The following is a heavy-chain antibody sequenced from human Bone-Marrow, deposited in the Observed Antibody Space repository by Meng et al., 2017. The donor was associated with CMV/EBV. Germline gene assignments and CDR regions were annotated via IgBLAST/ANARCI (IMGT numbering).Heavy chain of an antibody. D-gene: IGHD2-2*01. CDR1: GYTFTGYY. V-gene: IGHV1-2*02. Sequence: ASVKVSCKASGYTFTGYYMHWVRQAPGQGLEWMGWINPNSGGTNYAQKFQGRVTMTRDTSISTAYMELSRLRSEDTAVYYCARAPVYCSSTSCYLGYWGQGTLVTVSS. J-gene: IGHJ4*02. CDR2: INPNSGGT. CDR3: ARAPVYCSSTSCYLGY.